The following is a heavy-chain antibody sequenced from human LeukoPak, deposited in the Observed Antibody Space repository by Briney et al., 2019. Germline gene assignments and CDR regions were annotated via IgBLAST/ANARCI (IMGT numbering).Heavy chain of an antibody. CDR2: ISAYNGNT. CDR3: ASAPFDAWSGYCPYYMDL. D-gene: IGHD3-3*01. Sequence: ASVKVSCTASGYTFTSYGISWVRQAPGQGLEWMGWISAYNGNTNYAQKLQGRVTMTTDTSTSTAYMELRSLRSDDTAVYYCASAPFDAWSGYCPYYMDLWGKGTTVTVSS. J-gene: IGHJ6*03. CDR1: GYTFTSYG. V-gene: IGHV1-18*01.